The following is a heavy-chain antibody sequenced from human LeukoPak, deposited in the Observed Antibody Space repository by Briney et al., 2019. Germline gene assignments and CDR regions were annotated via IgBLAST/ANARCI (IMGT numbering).Heavy chain of an antibody. CDR1: GDSISSSSYY. CDR2: IYYSGST. CDR3: ARAEDTAMANFDY. Sequence: SETLSLTCSVSGDSISSSSYYWGWIRQPPGKGLEWIGSIYYSGSTYYNPSLKSRVTISVDRSKNQFSLKLSSVTAADTAVYYCARAEDTAMANFDYWGQGTLVTVSS. V-gene: IGHV4-39*07. D-gene: IGHD5-18*01. J-gene: IGHJ4*02.